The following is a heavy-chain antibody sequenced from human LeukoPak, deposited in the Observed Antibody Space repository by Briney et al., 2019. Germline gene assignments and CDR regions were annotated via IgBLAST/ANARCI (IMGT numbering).Heavy chain of an antibody. CDR2: IYYSGST. V-gene: IGHV4-31*03. CDR1: GGSISSGGYY. J-gene: IGHJ5*02. Sequence: SQTLSLTCTVSGGSISSGGYYWSWIRQHPGKGLEWIVYIYYSGSTYYNPSLKSRVTISVDTSKNQFSLKLSSVTAADTAVYYCARQLGYCSGGSCYSVFGFDPWGQGTLVTVSS. CDR3: ARQLGYCSGGSCYSVFGFDP. D-gene: IGHD2-15*01.